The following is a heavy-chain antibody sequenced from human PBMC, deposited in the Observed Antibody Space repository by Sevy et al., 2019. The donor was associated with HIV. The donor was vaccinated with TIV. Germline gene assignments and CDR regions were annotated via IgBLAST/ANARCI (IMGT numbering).Heavy chain of an antibody. CDR2: ISNDGSDK. D-gene: IGHD2-2*01. Sequence: GGSLRLSCVAAGFSFSRHGMHWARQAPGKGLEWVAVISNDGSDKEYAESVKGRFTVSRDNSKDTVYLQMNSLRLDDTAVYYCANSRGRYEGSSWLYYYYIMDVWGQGTMVTVSS. V-gene: IGHV3-30*18. CDR1: GFSFSRHG. CDR3: ANSRGRYEGSSWLYYYYIMDV. J-gene: IGHJ6*02.